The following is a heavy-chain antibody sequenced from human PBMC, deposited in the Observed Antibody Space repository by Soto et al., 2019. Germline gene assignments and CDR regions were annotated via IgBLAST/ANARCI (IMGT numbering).Heavy chain of an antibody. J-gene: IGHJ3*02. V-gene: IGHV4-39*01. CDR3: AGKREYYAFDI. D-gene: IGHD3-10*01. CDR1: GGSISSSSYY. Sequence: QLQLQESGPGLVKPSETLSLTCTVSGGSISSSSYYWGWIRQPPGKGLEWIGSIYYSGSTYYNPSLESRVTISVDTSKNQFSLKLSSVTAADTAVYYCAGKREYYAFDIWGQGTMVTVSS. CDR2: IYYSGST.